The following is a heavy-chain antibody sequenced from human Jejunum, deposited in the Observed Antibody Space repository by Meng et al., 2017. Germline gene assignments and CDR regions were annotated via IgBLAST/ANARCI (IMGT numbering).Heavy chain of an antibody. D-gene: IGHD1-1*01. J-gene: IGHJ4*02. CDR2: IKKDGGET. Sequence: GGSLRLSCAASGFIFSTNWMGWVRQAPGKGLEWVAHIKKDGGETTYADSVKGRFTISRDNAKNSLFLQMNSLRVKDTAMYYCARDNFGAPERYDYWGQGTLVTVSS. V-gene: IGHV3-7*01. CDR3: ARDNFGAPERYDY. CDR1: GFIFSTNW.